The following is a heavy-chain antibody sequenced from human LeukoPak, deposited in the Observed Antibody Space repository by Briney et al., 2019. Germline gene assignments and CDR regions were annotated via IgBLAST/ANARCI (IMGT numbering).Heavy chain of an antibody. CDR1: GGSISSYY. Sequence: PSETLSLTCIVSGGSISSYYWSWIRHRPGRGLECVGYIYYRGSTNYNPSTKSRVTISVDTSKNQFSLKLSSVTAADTAVYYCARGKPDILTADPWGQGTLVTVSS. D-gene: IGHD3-9*01. V-gene: IGHV4-59*01. CDR2: IYYRGST. CDR3: ARGKPDILTADP. J-gene: IGHJ5*02.